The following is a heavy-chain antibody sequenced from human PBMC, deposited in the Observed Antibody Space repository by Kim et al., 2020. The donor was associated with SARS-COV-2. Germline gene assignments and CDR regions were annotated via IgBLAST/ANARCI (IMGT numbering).Heavy chain of an antibody. D-gene: IGHD6-19*01. CDR3: AKELPPGYSSGWSYYYYGMDV. CDR1: GFTFSSYG. V-gene: IGHV3-30*18. J-gene: IGHJ6*02. Sequence: GGSLRLSCAAPGFTFSSYGMHWVRQAPGKGLEWVAVISYDGSNKYYADSVKGRFTISRDNSKNTLYLQMNSLRAEDTAVYYCAKELPPGYSSGWSYYYYGMDVWGQGTTVTVSS. CDR2: ISYDGSNK.